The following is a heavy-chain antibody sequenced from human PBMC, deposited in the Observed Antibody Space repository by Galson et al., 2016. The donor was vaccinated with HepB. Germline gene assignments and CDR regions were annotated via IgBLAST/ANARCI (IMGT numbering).Heavy chain of an antibody. CDR1: GYTLTELS. CDR2: FDPEDGET. Sequence: SVKVSCKVSGYTLTELSMHWVRQAPEKGLEWMGGFDPEDGETIYAQKFQGRVTMTEDTSTDTAYMELSSLRSEDTAVYYCATSVLSRSICRGARPLTAVMHRRGHPDCWGQGTLVTVSS. V-gene: IGHV1-24*01. D-gene: IGHD4-17*01. CDR3: ATSVLSRSICRGARPLTAVMHRRGHPDC. J-gene: IGHJ4*02.